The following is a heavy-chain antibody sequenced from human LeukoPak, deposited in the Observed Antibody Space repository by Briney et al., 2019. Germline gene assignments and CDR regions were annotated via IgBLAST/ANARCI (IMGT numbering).Heavy chain of an antibody. D-gene: IGHD3-22*01. CDR3: ACSSDSSGYYYASY. Sequence: SETLSLTCTVSGGSISSYYWSWIRQPPGKGLEWIGYIYYSGSTNYNPSRKSRVTISVDTSKNQFSLKLSSVTAADTAVYYCACSSDSSGYYYASYWGQGTLVTVSS. J-gene: IGHJ4*02. V-gene: IGHV4-59*01. CDR1: GGSISSYY. CDR2: IYYSGST.